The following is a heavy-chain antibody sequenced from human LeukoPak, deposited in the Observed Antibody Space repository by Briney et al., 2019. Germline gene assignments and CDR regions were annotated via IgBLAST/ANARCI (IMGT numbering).Heavy chain of an antibody. D-gene: IGHD2-15*01. CDR2: IYYSGST. V-gene: IGHV4-59*08. Sequence: PSETLSLTCTVSGGSISSYYWSWIRQPPGKGLEWIGYIYYSGSTNYNPSLKSRVTISADTSKNQFSLKLSSVTAADTAVYYRAGGDIVVANDAFDIWGQGTMVTVS. CDR3: AGGDIVVANDAFDI. CDR1: GGSISSYY. J-gene: IGHJ3*02.